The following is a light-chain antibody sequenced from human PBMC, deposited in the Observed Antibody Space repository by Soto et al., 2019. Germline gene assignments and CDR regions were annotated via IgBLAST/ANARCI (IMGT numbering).Light chain of an antibody. CDR3: SSYTSTNSWV. Sequence: QSALTQSASVSGSPGQSITISCTGTSSDVGGYTYVSWYQQHPGKSPKIIIYDVSNRPSGVSTRFSGSKSGNTAYLTISGLQAEDEAADSCSSYTSTNSWVFGGGTQLTVL. V-gene: IGLV2-14*01. J-gene: IGLJ3*02. CDR1: SSDVGGYTY. CDR2: DVS.